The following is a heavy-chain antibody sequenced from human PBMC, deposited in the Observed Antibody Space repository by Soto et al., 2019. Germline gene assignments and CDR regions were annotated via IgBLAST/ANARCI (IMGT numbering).Heavy chain of an antibody. CDR3: TREGGGYYDFWSGYFAWSNSHRGAEFGRDWTLDY. D-gene: IGHD3-3*01. CDR1: GFTFGDYA. J-gene: IGHJ4*02. CDR2: IRSKAYGGTT. Sequence: EVQLVESGGGLVQPGRSLRLSCTASGFTFGDYAMSWFRQAPGKGLEWVGFIRSKAYGGTTEYAASVKGRFTISRDDSKSIAYMPMNSLKTEDTGVYYCTREGGGYYDFWSGYFAWSNSHRGAEFGRDWTLDYWGQGTLVTVSS. V-gene: IGHV3-49*03.